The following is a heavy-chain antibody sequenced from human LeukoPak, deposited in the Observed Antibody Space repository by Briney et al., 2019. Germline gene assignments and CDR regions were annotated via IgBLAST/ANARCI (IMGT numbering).Heavy chain of an antibody. CDR2: IYTDGST. CDR3: ARAPSGCGGTCAFDY. Sequence: PSETLSLTCTVSGGSTSNSFWSWIQQPAGKGLEWIGRIYTDGSTNSNPSLRSRLTMSLDTSKNQFSLKLTSVTAADTAVYFCARAPSGCGGTCAFDYWGQGTLVTVPS. J-gene: IGHJ4*02. V-gene: IGHV4-4*07. D-gene: IGHD2-15*01. CDR1: GGSTSNSF.